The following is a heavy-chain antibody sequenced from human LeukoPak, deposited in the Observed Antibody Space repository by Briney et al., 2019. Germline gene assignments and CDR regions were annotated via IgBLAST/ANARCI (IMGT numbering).Heavy chain of an antibody. J-gene: IGHJ1*01. CDR2: IYNGGYT. D-gene: IGHD1-26*01. CDR1: GFTVRSNY. Sequence: PGGSLRLSFAASGFTVRSNYMRWVRQAPGKGIEWVSVIYNGGYTYYADSVKGRFTISRENSKKTLYLQMNSPGVEDTAVYYCARDWELRLWGQGTLVTVSS. CDR3: ARDWELRL. V-gene: IGHV3-53*01.